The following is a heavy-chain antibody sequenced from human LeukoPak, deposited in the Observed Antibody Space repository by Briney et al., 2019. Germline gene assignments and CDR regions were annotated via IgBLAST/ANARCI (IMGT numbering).Heavy chain of an antibody. CDR1: GFTFSSYA. Sequence: GRSLRLSCAASGFTFSSYAMHWVRQAPGKGLEWVSVIYSGGSTYYADSVKGRFTISRHDSKNTLYLQMNSLRAEDTAVYYCAILSGSGSYSYFDYWGQGTLVTVSS. CDR2: IYSGGST. CDR3: AILSGSGSYSYFDY. J-gene: IGHJ4*02. D-gene: IGHD3-10*01. V-gene: IGHV3-53*04.